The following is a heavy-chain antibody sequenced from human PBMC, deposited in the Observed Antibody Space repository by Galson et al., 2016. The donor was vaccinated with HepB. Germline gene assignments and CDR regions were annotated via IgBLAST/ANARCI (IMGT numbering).Heavy chain of an antibody. CDR2: ISSSSSYI. CDR1: GFTFSTYG. J-gene: IGHJ4*02. V-gene: IGHV3-21*01. CDR3: AREPHDFGDYGVDY. Sequence: SLRLSCAASGFTFSTYGMHWVRQARGKGLEWVSYISSSSSYISYADSVKGRFTISRDNAKNSLYLQLNSLRAEDTAVYYCAREPHDFGDYGVDYWGQGTLVTVSS. D-gene: IGHD4-17*01.